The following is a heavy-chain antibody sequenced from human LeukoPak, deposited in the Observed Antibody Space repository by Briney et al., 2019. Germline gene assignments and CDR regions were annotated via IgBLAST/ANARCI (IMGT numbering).Heavy chain of an antibody. J-gene: IGHJ2*01. V-gene: IGHV3-30*02. CDR1: GFTFSTHG. D-gene: IGHD1-1*01. CDR3: ARAGVTNQLGETYWYFDL. Sequence: GGSLRLSCAASGFTFSTHGMHWVRQAPGKGLEWVAFIRYDGINKYYADSVKGRFTVSRDNAANSLYLQMSNLGVEDTALYSCARAGVTNQLGETYWYFDLWGRGTLVTVSS. CDR2: IRYDGINK.